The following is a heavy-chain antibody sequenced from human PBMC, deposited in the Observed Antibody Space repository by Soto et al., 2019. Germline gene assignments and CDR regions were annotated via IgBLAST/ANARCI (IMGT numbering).Heavy chain of an antibody. CDR3: ARRLMGEFDY. V-gene: IGHV4-30-2*01. Sequence: PSETLSLTCAVSGGSISSGGYSWGWIRQPPGKGLEWIGHIYHIGSPFYNPSLMSRVSISIDRSQNQVSLNLRSVTAADTAVYYCARRLMGEFDYWGQGILVTV. CDR1: GGSISSGGYS. D-gene: IGHD2-8*01. J-gene: IGHJ4*02. CDR2: IYHIGSP.